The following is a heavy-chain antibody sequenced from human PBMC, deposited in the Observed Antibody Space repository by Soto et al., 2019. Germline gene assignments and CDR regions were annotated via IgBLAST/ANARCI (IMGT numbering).Heavy chain of an antibody. J-gene: IGHJ6*02. CDR2: ISAYNGNT. Sequence: ASVKVACKASCYTFTSYGISWVRQDPGQGLEWMGWISAYNGNTNYAQKLQGRVTMTTDTSKNQFSLKLSSVTAADTAVYYCARHLGLGYYDSSGYYYGAYYYGMDVWGQGTTVTVSS. V-gene: IGHV1-18*01. D-gene: IGHD3-22*01. CDR1: CYTFTSYG. CDR3: ARHLGLGYYDSSGYYYGAYYYGMDV.